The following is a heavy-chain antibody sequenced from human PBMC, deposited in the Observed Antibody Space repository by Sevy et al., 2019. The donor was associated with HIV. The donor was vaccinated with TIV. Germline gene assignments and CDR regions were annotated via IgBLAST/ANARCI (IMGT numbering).Heavy chain of an antibody. Sequence: ASVKVSCKASGGTFSSYAISWVRHAPGEGLEWMGGIIPILGTVNYAQKFQGRVTITADESTKTAYMELSSLRSEDTAVYYCARVGGNGWYYFDYWGQETLVTVSS. CDR3: ARVGGNGWYYFDY. V-gene: IGHV1-69*13. CDR2: IIPILGTV. D-gene: IGHD6-19*01. J-gene: IGHJ4*02. CDR1: GGTFSSYA.